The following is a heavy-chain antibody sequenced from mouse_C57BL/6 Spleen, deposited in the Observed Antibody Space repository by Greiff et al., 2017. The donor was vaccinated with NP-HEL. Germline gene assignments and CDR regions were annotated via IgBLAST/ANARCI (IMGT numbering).Heavy chain of an antibody. CDR3: ARIYYYGCSYWYFDV. V-gene: IGHV1-26*01. CDR2: INPNNGGT. J-gene: IGHJ1*03. CDR1: GYTFTDYY. Sequence: VQLQQSGPELVKPGASVKISCKASGYTFTDYYMNWVKQSHGKSLEWIGDINPNNGGTSYNQKFKGKATLTVDKSSSTAYMELRSLTSEDSAVYCCARIYYYGCSYWYFDVWGTGTTVTVSS. D-gene: IGHD1-1*01.